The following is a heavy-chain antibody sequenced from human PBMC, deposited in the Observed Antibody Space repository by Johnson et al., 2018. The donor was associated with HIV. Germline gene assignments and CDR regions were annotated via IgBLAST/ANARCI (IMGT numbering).Heavy chain of an antibody. CDR2: IGTAGDT. Sequence: VQLVESGGGVVQPGGSLRLSCAASGFTFSSYDMHWVRQATGKGLEWVSAIGTAGDTYYPGSVKGRFTISRDNSQNTLYLQMNSLRPEDTAVYYCAARIAVANDDAFDIWGQGTMVTVSS. CDR1: GFTFSSYD. J-gene: IGHJ3*02. CDR3: AARIAVANDDAFDI. D-gene: IGHD6-19*01. V-gene: IGHV3-13*01.